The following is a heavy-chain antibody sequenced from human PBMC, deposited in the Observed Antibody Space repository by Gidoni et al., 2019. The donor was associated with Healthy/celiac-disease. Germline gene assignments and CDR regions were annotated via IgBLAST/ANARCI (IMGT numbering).Heavy chain of an antibody. D-gene: IGHD3-22*01. V-gene: IGHV1-46*01. CDR3: ARGWVYDSSGYHRLPGYYFDY. CDR1: GYTFTSYY. Sequence: QVQLVQSGAEVKKPGASVKVSCKASGYTFTSYYMHWVRQAPGQGLEWMGISNPSGGSTSYAQKFQGRVTMTRDTSTSTVYMELSSLRSEDTAVYYCARGWVYDSSGYHRLPGYYFDYWGQGTLVTVSS. CDR2: SNPSGGST. J-gene: IGHJ4*02.